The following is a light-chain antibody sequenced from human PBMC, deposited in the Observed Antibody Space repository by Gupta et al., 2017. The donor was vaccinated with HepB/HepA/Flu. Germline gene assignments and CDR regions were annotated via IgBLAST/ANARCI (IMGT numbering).Light chain of an antibody. V-gene: IGKV3-20*01. CDR1: QSFTSSY. CDR3: QHYGTSLWT. J-gene: IGKJ1*01. Sequence: EIALPPSPDTPSLSLGERATLSCRARQSFTSSYLAWYQQKPGQAPKLLIYGTSSRDTGIPDRFSGSGSGTDFTLTISSLDPEDFAVYYCQHYGTSLWTFGQGTKVEIK. CDR2: GTS.